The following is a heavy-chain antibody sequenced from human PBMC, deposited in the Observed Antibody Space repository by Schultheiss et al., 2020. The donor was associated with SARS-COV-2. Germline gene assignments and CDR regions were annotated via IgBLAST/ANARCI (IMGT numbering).Heavy chain of an antibody. Sequence: GGSLRLSCAASGFTFSSYAMHWVRQAPGKGLEWVPRINSDGSSTSYADSVKGRFTISRDNAKNTLYLQMNSLRAEDTALYYCAKAGHYCSGTSCYSAYWGQGALVTVSS. J-gene: IGHJ4*02. D-gene: IGHD2-2*01. CDR2: INSDGSST. CDR3: AKAGHYCSGTSCYSAY. V-gene: IGHV3-74*01. CDR1: GFTFSSYA.